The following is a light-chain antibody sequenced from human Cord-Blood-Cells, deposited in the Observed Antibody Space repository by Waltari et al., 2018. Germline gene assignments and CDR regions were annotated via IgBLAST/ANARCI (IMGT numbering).Light chain of an antibody. CDR1: SSDVGSYNL. Sequence: QSALTQPASVSGSPGQSITLSCTGTSSDVGSYNLGSWYQQHPGKAPKRMIYEGSKRPSGVSNRFSGSKSGNTASLTISGLQAEDEADYYCCSYAGSSTWVFGGGTKLTVL. CDR3: CSYAGSSTWV. CDR2: EGS. V-gene: IGLV2-23*01. J-gene: IGLJ3*02.